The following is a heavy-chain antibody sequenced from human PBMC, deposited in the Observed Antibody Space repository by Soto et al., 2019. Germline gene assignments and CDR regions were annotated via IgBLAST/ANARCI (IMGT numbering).Heavy chain of an antibody. CDR1: GFTFDDYA. D-gene: IGHD6-19*01. Sequence: EVQLVESGGGLVQPGRSLRLSCAASGFTFDDYAMYWVRQAPGKGLEWVSRINWNSDSIGYADSVKGRFTISRDNAKSSLYLQMNSLSAEDTALYYCAKGGGSGWSRGFDYWGQGTLVTVSS. CDR2: INWNSDSI. J-gene: IGHJ4*02. CDR3: AKGGGSGWSRGFDY. V-gene: IGHV3-9*01.